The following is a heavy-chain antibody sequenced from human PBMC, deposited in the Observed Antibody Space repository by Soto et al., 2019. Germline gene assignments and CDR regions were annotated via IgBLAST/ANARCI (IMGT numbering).Heavy chain of an antibody. Sequence: QVQLQQWGAGPLRPLETLSLTCGVSGGSFSGYYWAWIRQSPGKGLEWIGEINDRGSINYNPSLKSRVSISVDTSKNHYSLNLRSVTAADTAVYYCARDSPDILTGPPWVWYFDLWGRGTLVTVSS. V-gene: IGHV4-34*01. D-gene: IGHD3-9*01. CDR1: GGSFSGYY. CDR3: ARDSPDILTGPPWVWYFDL. CDR2: INDRGSI. J-gene: IGHJ2*01.